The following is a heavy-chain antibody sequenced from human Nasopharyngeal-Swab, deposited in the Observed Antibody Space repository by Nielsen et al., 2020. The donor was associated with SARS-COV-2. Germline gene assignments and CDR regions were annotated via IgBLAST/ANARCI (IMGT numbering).Heavy chain of an antibody. CDR3: ARERGATYYYYYGMDV. CDR1: GGSVSSGSYY. CDR2: IYYSGST. V-gene: IGHV4-61*01. D-gene: IGHD3-16*01. J-gene: IGHJ6*02. Sequence: SETLSLTCTVSGGSVSSGSYYWSWIRQPPGKGLEWIGYIYYSGSTNCNPSLKSRVTISVDTSKNQFSLKLSSVTAADTAVYYCARERGATYYYYYGMDVWGQGTTVTVSS.